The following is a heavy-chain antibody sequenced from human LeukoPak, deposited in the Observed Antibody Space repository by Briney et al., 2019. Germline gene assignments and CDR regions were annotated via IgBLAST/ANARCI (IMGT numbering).Heavy chain of an antibody. CDR1: GGSISSGDYY. D-gene: IGHD6-13*01. CDR3: ASGASAVAFDY. Sequence: PAQTLSLTCTVSGGSISSGDYYWSWGRQPEGKGGEWSVYIYYSGSTYYTPALKSRVTISVDTSKNQFSLKLSSVTAADTAVYYCASGASAVAFDYWGQGTLVTVSS. J-gene: IGHJ4*02. V-gene: IGHV4-30-4*08. CDR2: IYYSGST.